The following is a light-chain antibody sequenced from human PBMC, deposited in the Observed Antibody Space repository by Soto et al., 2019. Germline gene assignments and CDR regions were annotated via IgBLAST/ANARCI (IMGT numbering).Light chain of an antibody. V-gene: IGLV1-44*01. J-gene: IGLJ1*01. CDR1: SSNIGANA. Sequence: QSVVTQPPSAYGTPGQRITISCSGSSSNIGANAVNWYQQLPGAAPKLLIYNDNQWASGFPDRISGSKSGTSASLVISGLQSDDEADYYCATWDDSLREYVFGTGTKLTVL. CDR3: ATWDDSLREYV. CDR2: NDN.